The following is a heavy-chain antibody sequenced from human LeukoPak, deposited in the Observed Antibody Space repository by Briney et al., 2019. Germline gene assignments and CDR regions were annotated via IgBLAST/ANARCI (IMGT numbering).Heavy chain of an antibody. D-gene: IGHD6-19*01. CDR3: ARPRRDSSGWYTDY. CDR2: IYHSGST. V-gene: IGHV4-38-2*01. Sequence: PSETLSLTCAVSGYSISSGYYWGWIRQPPGKGLEWIGSIYHSGSTYYNPSLKSRVTISVDTSKNHFSLKLSSVTAADTAVYYCARPRRDSSGWYTDYWGQGTLVTVSS. J-gene: IGHJ4*02. CDR1: GYSISSGYY.